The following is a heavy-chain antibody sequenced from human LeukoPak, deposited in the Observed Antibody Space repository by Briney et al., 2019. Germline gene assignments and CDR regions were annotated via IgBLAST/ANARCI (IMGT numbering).Heavy chain of an antibody. CDR3: ARAPRGRYYDSSGYFTY. J-gene: IGHJ4*02. D-gene: IGHD3-22*01. Sequence: SETLSLTCAVYGGSFSGYYWSWIRQPPGKGLEWIGEINHSGSTNYNPSLKSRVTISVDTSKNQFSLKLSSVTAADTAVHYCARAPRGRYYDSSGYFTYWGQGTLVTVSS. CDR1: GGSFSGYY. V-gene: IGHV4-34*01. CDR2: INHSGST.